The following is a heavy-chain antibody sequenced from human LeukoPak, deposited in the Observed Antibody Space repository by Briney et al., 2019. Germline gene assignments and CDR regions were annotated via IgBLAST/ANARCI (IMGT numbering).Heavy chain of an antibody. CDR2: ISAYNGNT. Sequence: EASVKVSCKASGYTFTSYGISWVRQAPGQGLEWMGWISAYNGNTNYAQKLQGRVTMTTDTSTSTAYMELRSLRSDDTAVYYCARDLIGWLRSYPHYFDYWGQGALVTVSS. D-gene: IGHD5-12*01. V-gene: IGHV1-18*01. CDR1: GYTFTSYG. J-gene: IGHJ4*02. CDR3: ARDLIGWLRSYPHYFDY.